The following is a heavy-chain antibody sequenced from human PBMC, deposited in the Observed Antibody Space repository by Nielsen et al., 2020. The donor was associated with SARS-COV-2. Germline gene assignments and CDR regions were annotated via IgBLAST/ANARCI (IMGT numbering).Heavy chain of an antibody. CDR1: GFTFSSLW. J-gene: IGHJ3*01. Sequence: GGSLRLSCVASGFTFSSLWMSWARPVPGKGLEWVADIKPDGSEKVYVDSVKGRSTISRDNAKNSMSLQMNSLRVEDTAVYYCARDWSRAFDVWGQGTMVTVSS. CDR3: ARDWSRAFDV. CDR2: IKPDGSEK. V-gene: IGHV3-7*01.